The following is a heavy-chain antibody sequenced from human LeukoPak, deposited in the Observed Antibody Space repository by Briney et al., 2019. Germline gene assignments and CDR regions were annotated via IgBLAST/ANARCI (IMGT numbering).Heavy chain of an antibody. V-gene: IGHV4-59*01. Sequence: PSETLSLTCAVYGGSLSGYYWSWIRQPPGKGLEWIGYIYYSGSTNYNPSLKSRVTISVDTSKNQFSLKLSSVTAADTAVYYCARDGDYGSRYFDLWGRGTLVTVSS. CDR1: GGSLSGYY. CDR3: ARDGDYGSRYFDL. CDR2: IYYSGST. J-gene: IGHJ2*01. D-gene: IGHD4-17*01.